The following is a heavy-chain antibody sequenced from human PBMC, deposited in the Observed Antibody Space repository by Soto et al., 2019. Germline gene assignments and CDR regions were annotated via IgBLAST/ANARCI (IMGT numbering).Heavy chain of an antibody. D-gene: IGHD2-21*01. Sequence: QITLKESGPTLVKPTQTLTLTCTFSGFSLNTRAVGVGWIRQAPGKALEWLALINWNDDERYSPSLKDRLTITKDTSKNHVVLTMTNIGPVDTATYYCALRHDLGGVDIWGQGTAVTVSS. CDR2: INWNDDE. J-gene: IGHJ3*02. CDR3: ALRHDLGGVDI. V-gene: IGHV2-5*01. CDR1: GFSLNTRAVG.